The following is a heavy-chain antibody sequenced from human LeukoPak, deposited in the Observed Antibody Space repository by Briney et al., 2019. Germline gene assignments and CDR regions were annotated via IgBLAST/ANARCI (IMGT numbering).Heavy chain of an antibody. D-gene: IGHD1-1*01. Sequence: WETLSLTCTVSGGSISSSSHSWGWVRQPPGKWLEWIGSIYYSGKTYYNSSLERRITISVDTSKNQFSLKLTSVTAADTAIDYCAQSLGSGNWIGNWFDPWGQGTLVTVSS. V-gene: IGHV4-39*01. CDR2: IYYSGKT. CDR3: AQSLGSGNWIGNWFDP. J-gene: IGHJ5*02. CDR1: GGSISSSSHS.